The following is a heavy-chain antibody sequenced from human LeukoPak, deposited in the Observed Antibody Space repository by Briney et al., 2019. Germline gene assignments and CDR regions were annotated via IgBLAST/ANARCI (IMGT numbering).Heavy chain of an antibody. CDR2: IYSGGST. V-gene: IGHV3-66*01. D-gene: IGHD4-17*01. CDR3: ATTLYGDYVHYYYGMDV. Sequence: PGGSLRLSCAASGFTFSDYEMNWVRQAPGKGLEWVSVIYSGGSTYYADYVKGRFTISRDNSKNTLYLQMNSLRAEDTAVYYCATTLYGDYVHYYYGMDVWGQGTTVTVSS. J-gene: IGHJ6*02. CDR1: GFTFSDYE.